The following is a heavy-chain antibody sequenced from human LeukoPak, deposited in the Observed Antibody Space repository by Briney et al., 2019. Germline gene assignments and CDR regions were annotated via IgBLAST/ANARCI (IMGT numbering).Heavy chain of an antibody. CDR1: GGSISSYY. J-gene: IGHJ5*02. Sequence: PSETLSLTCTVSGGSISSYYWSWIRQPPGKGLEWIGYIYYSGSTNYNPSLKSRVTISVDTPKNQFSLKLSSVTAADTAVYYCARGGGGNSRVNWFDPWGQGTLVTVSS. CDR3: ARGGGGNSRVNWFDP. V-gene: IGHV4-59*01. D-gene: IGHD4-23*01. CDR2: IYYSGST.